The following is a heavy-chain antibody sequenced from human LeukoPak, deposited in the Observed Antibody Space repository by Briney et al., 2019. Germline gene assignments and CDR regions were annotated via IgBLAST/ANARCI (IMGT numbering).Heavy chain of an antibody. J-gene: IGHJ4*02. Sequence: GGSLRLSCAASGFTFSSYAMHWVRQPPGKGLEWVALISYDGTNKFYEASVKGRFTISRDNSKNQLYLKLNSLRAEDTAVYYCARDLTGWGESSGYSDYWGRGTLVTVSS. CDR1: GFTFSSYA. D-gene: IGHD3-22*01. CDR2: ISYDGTNK. CDR3: ARDLTGWGESSGYSDY. V-gene: IGHV3-30*04.